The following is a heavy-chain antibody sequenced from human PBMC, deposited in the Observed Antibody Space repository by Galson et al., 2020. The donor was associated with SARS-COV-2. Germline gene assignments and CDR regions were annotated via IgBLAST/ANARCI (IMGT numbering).Heavy chain of an antibody. CDR2: IWYDGSNK. Sequence: GGSLRLSCAASGLTFSSYGMHWVRQAPGKGLEWVAVIWYDGSNKCYADSVKGRFTISRDNSKNTLYLQMNSLRAEDTAVYYCAKVLPIIVGAAHDAFDIWGQGTMVTVSS. CDR1: GLTFSSYG. CDR3: AKVLPIIVGAAHDAFDI. J-gene: IGHJ3*02. V-gene: IGHV3-33*06. D-gene: IGHD1-26*01.